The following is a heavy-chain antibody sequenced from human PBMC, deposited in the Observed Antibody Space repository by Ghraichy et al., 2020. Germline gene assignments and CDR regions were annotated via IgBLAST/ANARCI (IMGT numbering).Heavy chain of an antibody. V-gene: IGHV4-4*02. CDR3: ARVGYYDSSGYYYAHLDY. CDR2: IYHSGST. Sequence: ESLNISCAVSGGSISSSNWWSWVRQPPGKGLEWIGEIYHSGSTNYNPSLKSRVTISVDKSKNQFSLKLSSVTAADTAVYYCARVGYYDSSGYYYAHLDYWGQGTLVTVSS. J-gene: IGHJ4*02. CDR1: GGSISSSNW. D-gene: IGHD3-22*01.